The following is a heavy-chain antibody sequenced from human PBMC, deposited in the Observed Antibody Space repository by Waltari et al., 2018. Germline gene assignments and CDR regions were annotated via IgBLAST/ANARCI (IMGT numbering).Heavy chain of an antibody. CDR1: GDTFSSSA. J-gene: IGHJ4*02. CDR2: IMPGFGAV. D-gene: IGHD3-22*01. CDR3: ASWVITMIVGFDY. Sequence: QVQLVQSGAEVKKPGSSVKVSCKASGDTFSSSAINWVRQAPGKGLEWMGRIMPGFGAVKTAQRFQDRVTITADESTSTAYMELSSLRSEDTAVYYCASWVITMIVGFDYWGQGTLVTVSS. V-gene: IGHV1-69*01.